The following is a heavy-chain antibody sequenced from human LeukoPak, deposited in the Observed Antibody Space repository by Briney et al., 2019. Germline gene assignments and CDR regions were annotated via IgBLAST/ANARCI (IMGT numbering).Heavy chain of an antibody. CDR2: IDNDGRDK. J-gene: IGHJ4*02. CDR1: KFTFSSYP. Sequence: PGGSLRLSCAASKFTFSSYPMHWVRQAPGKGLEWVAVIDNDGRDKHCADSVKGRFTISRDNSKNTLYLQINSLRAEDTAVYYCARDRKEAAADYYFDHWGQGTLVTVSS. CDR3: ARDRKEAAADYYFDH. V-gene: IGHV3-30-3*01. D-gene: IGHD6-13*01.